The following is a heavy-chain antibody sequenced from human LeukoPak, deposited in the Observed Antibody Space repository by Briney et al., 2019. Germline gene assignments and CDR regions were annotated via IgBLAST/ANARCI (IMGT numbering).Heavy chain of an antibody. V-gene: IGHV4-34*01. J-gene: IGHJ6*03. D-gene: IGHD3-22*01. CDR3: ARGRQDVTMIVVVMTAVSYYLDV. CDR1: GGSFSGYY. CDR2: MNPSGST. Sequence: SETLSLTCAVYGGSFSGYYWTWIRQTPEKGLEWIGEMNPSGSTNYNPSLKSRVTISVDTSKNQFSLESSSVTAADTAVYYCARGRQDVTMIVVVMTAVSYYLDVWGKGTTVTVS.